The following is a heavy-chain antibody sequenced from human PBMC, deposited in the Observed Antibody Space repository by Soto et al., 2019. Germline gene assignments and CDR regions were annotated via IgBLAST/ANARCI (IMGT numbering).Heavy chain of an antibody. CDR2: IDPSDSYT. J-gene: IGHJ5*02. V-gene: IGHV5-10-1*01. Sequence: LKISCKGSGYSFTSYWISWVRQMPGKGLEWMGRIDPSDSYTNYSPSFQGHVTISADKSISTAYLQWSSLKASDTAMYYCARHNTPHTGIADNGLGTWGQGTLVTVSS. CDR3: ARHNTPHTGIADNGLGT. CDR1: GYSFTSYW. D-gene: IGHD6-13*01.